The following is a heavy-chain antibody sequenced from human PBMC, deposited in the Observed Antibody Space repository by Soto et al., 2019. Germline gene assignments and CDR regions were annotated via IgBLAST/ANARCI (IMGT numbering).Heavy chain of an antibody. V-gene: IGHV3-23*01. CDR2: IGATAGGT. Sequence: EVQLLESGGGLVQPGGSLRLSCAASGFTFSNYAMSWVRQAPGKGLEWVSAIGATAGGTYYADSVKGRFTISRDISKNTLFLQMDSLRADDTAVYYCAKRSHCGSGCFKTYYFDSWGQGTLVTVSS. CDR3: AKRSHCGSGCFKTYYFDS. D-gene: IGHD2-21*02. J-gene: IGHJ4*02. CDR1: GFTFSNYA.